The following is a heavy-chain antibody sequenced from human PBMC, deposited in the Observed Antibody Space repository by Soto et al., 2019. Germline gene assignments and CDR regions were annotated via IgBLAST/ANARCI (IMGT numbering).Heavy chain of an antibody. CDR1: GFTFSSYS. D-gene: IGHD3-9*01. CDR3: ARDQTYYDILTGYYPNYYYYGMDV. V-gene: IGHV3-48*02. J-gene: IGHJ6*02. Sequence: EVQLVESGGGLVQPGGSLRLSCAASGFTFSSYSMNWVRQAPGKGLEWVSYISSSSSTIYYADSVKGRFTISRDNAKNSLYLQMNSLRDEDTAVYYCARDQTYYDILTGYYPNYYYYGMDVWGQGTTVTVSS. CDR2: ISSSSSTI.